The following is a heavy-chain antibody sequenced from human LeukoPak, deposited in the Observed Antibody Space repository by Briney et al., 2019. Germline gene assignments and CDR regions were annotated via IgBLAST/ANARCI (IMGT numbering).Heavy chain of an antibody. D-gene: IGHD2-2*01. J-gene: IGHJ6*04. Sequence: GRSLRLSCAASGFTFSSYEMNWVRQAPGKGLEWVSYISSSGSTIYYADSVKGRFTISRDNAKNSLYLQMNSLRAEDTAVYYCARELKYQLLYYYGMDVWGKGTTVTVSS. CDR3: ARELKYQLLYYYGMDV. CDR1: GFTFSSYE. V-gene: IGHV3-48*03. CDR2: ISSSGSTI.